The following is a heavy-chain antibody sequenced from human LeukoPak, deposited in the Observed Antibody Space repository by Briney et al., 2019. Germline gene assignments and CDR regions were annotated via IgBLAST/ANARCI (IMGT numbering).Heavy chain of an antibody. J-gene: IGHJ4*02. CDR2: IYKTGST. D-gene: IGHD6-6*01. V-gene: IGHV4-39*01. CDR3: ARGIAARPYTTDYFDY. Sequence: SETLSLTCTVSGGSISSTTYYWAWIRQPPGKGLEWIGSIYKTGSTNYSPSLKSRVFISVDTSNNQFSLKLSSVTAADTAVYYCARGIAARPYTTDYFDYWGQGTLVTVSS. CDR1: GGSISSTTYY.